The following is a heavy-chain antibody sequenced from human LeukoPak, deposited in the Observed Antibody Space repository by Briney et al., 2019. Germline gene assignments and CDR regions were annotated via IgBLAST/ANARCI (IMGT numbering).Heavy chain of an antibody. CDR1: GFTFSDYY. CDR2: ISSSGSTK. D-gene: IGHD3-10*01. V-gene: IGHV3-11*04. CDR3: ARGVPARRFDY. J-gene: IGHJ4*02. Sequence: GGSLRLSCAASGFTFSDYYMSWIRQAPGKGLEWVSYISSSGSTKYYADSVKGRFTISRDNAKNSLSLQMNSLRVEDTAIYYCARGVPARRFDYWGQGTLVTVSS.